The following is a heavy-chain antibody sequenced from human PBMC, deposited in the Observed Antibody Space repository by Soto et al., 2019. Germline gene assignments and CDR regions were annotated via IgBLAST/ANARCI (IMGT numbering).Heavy chain of an antibody. CDR3: ARGRGSNYYGLEV. D-gene: IGHD3-10*01. CDR1: GFTFSNYG. V-gene: IGHV3-30*03. J-gene: IGHJ6*02. CDR2: ISYDGSKK. Sequence: QVHLAESGGGVVQPGTSLRLSCAASGFTFSNYGMHWVRQAPGKGLEWVAAISYDGSKKYYVDSVKARFTISRDNSKNTVYLQVNSLSAEDTAVYTCARGRGSNYYGLEVWGRGTTVTVSS.